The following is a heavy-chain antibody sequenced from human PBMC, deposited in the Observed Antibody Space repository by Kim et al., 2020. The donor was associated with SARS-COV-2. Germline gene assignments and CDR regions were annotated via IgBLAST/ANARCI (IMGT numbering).Heavy chain of an antibody. CDR3: ARVRTLRYFDWLLTHDAFDI. D-gene: IGHD3-9*01. J-gene: IGHJ3*02. V-gene: IGHV1-18*01. Sequence: ASVKVSCKASGYTFTSYGISWVRQAPGQGLEWMGWISAYNGNTNYAQKLKGRVTMTTDTSTSTAYMELRSLRSDDTAVYYCARVRTLRYFDWLLTHDAFDIWGQGTMVTVSS. CDR2: ISAYNGNT. CDR1: GYTFTSYG.